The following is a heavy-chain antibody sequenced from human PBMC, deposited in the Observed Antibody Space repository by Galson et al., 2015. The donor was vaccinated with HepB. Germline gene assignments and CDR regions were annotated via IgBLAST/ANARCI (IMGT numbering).Heavy chain of an antibody. CDR2: ISGSGGST. D-gene: IGHD3-16*02. CDR1: GFTFSSYA. Sequence: SLRLSCAASGFTFSSYAMSWVRQAPGKGLEWVPSISGSGGSTYFADSVKGRFTISRDNSKNTLYLQMNSLRAEDTAVYYCAKSLGDYVWGSYRAWGYFDLWGRGTLVTVSS. J-gene: IGHJ2*01. V-gene: IGHV3-23*01. CDR3: AKSLGDYVWGSYRAWGYFDL.